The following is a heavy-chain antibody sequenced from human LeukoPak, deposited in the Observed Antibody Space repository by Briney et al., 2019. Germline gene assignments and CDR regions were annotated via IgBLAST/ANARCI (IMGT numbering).Heavy chain of an antibody. CDR1: GGSISSGGYS. CDR3: ARHDSRQLPFDN. D-gene: IGHD2-2*01. Sequence: PSQTLSLTCAVSGGSISSGGYSWSWIRQPPGKGLEWIGHIYYTGSTNYNPSLKSRVTISVDTSKNQFSLKLSSVTAADTAVYYCARHDSRQLPFDNWGQGTLVTVSS. J-gene: IGHJ4*02. V-gene: IGHV4-30-2*03. CDR2: IYYTGST.